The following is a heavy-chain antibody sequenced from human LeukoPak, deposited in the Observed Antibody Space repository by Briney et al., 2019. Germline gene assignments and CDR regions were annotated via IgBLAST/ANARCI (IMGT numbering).Heavy chain of an antibody. CDR3: ASRYCSSTSCYPQFDY. D-gene: IGHD2-2*01. J-gene: IGHJ4*02. V-gene: IGHV5-51*01. CDR2: IYPGDSDT. CDR1: GYSLTSYW. Sequence: GESLKISCKGSGYSLTSYWIGWVRQMPGKGLEWMGIIYPGDSDTRYSPSFQGQVTISADKSISTAYLQWSSLKASDTAMYYCASRYCSSTSCYPQFDYWGQGTLVTVSS.